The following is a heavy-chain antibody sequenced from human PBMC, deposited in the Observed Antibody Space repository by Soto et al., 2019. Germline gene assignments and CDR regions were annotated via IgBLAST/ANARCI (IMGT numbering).Heavy chain of an antibody. CDR2: INAGNGNT. V-gene: IGHV1-3*01. CDR3: ARAVAGNPPFGY. D-gene: IGHD6-19*01. J-gene: IGHJ4*02. CDR1: GYTFTSYA. Sequence: ASVKVSCKASGYTFTSYAMHWVRQAPGQRLEWMGWINAGNGNTKYSQKFQGRVTITRDTSASTAYMELSSLRSEDTAVYYCARAVAGNPPFGYWGQGTLVTDSS.